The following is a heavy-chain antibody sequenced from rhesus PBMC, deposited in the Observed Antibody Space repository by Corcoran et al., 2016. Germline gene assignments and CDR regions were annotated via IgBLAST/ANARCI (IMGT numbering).Heavy chain of an antibody. Sequence: HVQLRESGPAVVKPSDTLSLTCAVSGDSISSPYWWSWVRQSPRTGLEWIGNLVVSTGSSEYSPSLESRVTISKDTSNNRFSLNLISVTAADNAIYYCARRFGTSFDYWGQGVLVTVSS. CDR2: LVVSTGSS. V-gene: IGHV4-93*01. D-gene: IGHD4-29*01. J-gene: IGHJ4*01. CDR1: GDSISSPYW. CDR3: ARRFGTSFDY.